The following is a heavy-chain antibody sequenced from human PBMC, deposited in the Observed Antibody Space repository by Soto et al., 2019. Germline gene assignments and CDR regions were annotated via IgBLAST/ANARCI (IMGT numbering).Heavy chain of an antibody. D-gene: IGHD4-17*01. CDR1: GFTFSNYE. V-gene: IGHV3-48*03. J-gene: IGHJ4*02. Sequence: GGSLRLSCAASGFTFSNYEMNWVRQAPGKGLEWVSYISSSGSTTYYADSVKGRFTISRDNAKSSLFLQVSSLRADDTAIYYCARESLGGDYPLDYWGQGTLVTVSS. CDR3: ARESLGGDYPLDY. CDR2: ISSSGSTT.